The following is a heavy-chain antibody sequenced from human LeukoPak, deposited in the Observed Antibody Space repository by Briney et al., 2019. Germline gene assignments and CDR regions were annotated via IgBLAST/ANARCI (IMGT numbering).Heavy chain of an antibody. CDR3: ARDVGCSSTSCDVDAFDI. CDR1: GYTFTSYY. D-gene: IGHD2-2*01. J-gene: IGHJ3*02. Sequence: ASVKVSCKASGYTFTSYYMHWGRQAPGQGLEWMAIINPSGGSTSYAQKFQGRVTMTRDTSTSTVYMELSSLRSEDTAVYYCARDVGCSSTSCDVDAFDIWGQGTMVTVSS. CDR2: INPSGGST. V-gene: IGHV1-46*01.